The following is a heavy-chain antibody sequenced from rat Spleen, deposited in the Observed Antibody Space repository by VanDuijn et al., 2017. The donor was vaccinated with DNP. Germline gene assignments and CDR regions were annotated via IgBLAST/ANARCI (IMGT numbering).Heavy chain of an antibody. CDR3: TSSLSYASRGFIY. CDR2: IIYDGSRT. J-gene: IGHJ2*01. Sequence: EVKLVESGGGLVQPGRSLKLSCAASGFTFSGYYMAWVRQAPTKGLEWVATIIYDGSRTYYRDSVKGRFTISRDNAKSTLYLQMNSLRSEDTATYYCTSSLSYASRGFIYWGQGVMVTVSS. V-gene: IGHV5S10*01. CDR1: GFTFSGYY. D-gene: IGHD1-3*01.